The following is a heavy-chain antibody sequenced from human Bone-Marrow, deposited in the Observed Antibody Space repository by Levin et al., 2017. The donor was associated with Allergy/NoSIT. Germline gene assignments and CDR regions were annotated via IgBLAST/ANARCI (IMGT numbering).Heavy chain of an antibody. Sequence: KSGGSLRLSCKASGSNFANSWIAWLRQMPGKGLEWVGIIYPADSDTRYSPSFQGQVTISADQSINTAFLHWTSLKASDTAIFYCARLGGLLLQSPFDVWGQGTLVSVSS. D-gene: IGHD3-10*01. CDR2: IYPADSDT. CDR3: ARLGGLLLQSPFDV. J-gene: IGHJ4*02. V-gene: IGHV5-51*01. CDR1: GSNFANSW.